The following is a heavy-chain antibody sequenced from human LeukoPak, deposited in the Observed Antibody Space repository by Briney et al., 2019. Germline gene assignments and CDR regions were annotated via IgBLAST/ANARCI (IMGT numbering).Heavy chain of an antibody. V-gene: IGHV4-61*02. J-gene: IGHJ4*02. CDR2: IYTSGST. CDR3: ASRKLGNDY. Sequence: SQTLPLTCTVSGGSISSGSYYWGWIRQPAGKGLELIGLIYTSGSTNYNPSLKSRVTISVDTSKNQFSLKLNSVTAADTAVYYCASRKLGNDYWGQGTLVTVSS. CDR1: GGSISSGSYY. D-gene: IGHD7-27*01.